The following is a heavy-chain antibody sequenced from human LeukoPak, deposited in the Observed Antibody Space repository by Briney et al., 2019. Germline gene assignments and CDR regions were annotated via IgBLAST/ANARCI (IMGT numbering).Heavy chain of an antibody. V-gene: IGHV1-2*02. CDR1: GYTFTGHF. D-gene: IGHD3-3*01. CDR2: INPNSGGT. CDR3: ARSITISVYYYYYMDI. J-gene: IGHJ6*03. Sequence: ASVKDSCKASGYTFTGHFMHWVRQAPGQGLEWMGWINPNSGGTNYAQKFQGRVTMTRDTSISTAYMELGRLTSDDTAMYYCARSITISVYYYYYMDIWGKGTTVTVSS.